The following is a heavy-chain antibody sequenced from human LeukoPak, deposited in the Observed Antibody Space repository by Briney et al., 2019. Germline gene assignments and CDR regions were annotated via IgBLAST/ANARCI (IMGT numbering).Heavy chain of an antibody. J-gene: IGHJ3*02. CDR3: VKEVRPRTIVYAFDI. Sequence: GGSLRLSCAASGFTFSRYWMSWVRQAPGKGLEWVANIKEDGSEKYYVDSVRGRFTISRDNAKNSLYLQMSSLRAEDTAVYYCVKEVRPRTIVYAFDIWGQGTMVTVSS. V-gene: IGHV3-7*01. CDR1: GFTFSRYW. D-gene: IGHD5/OR15-5a*01. CDR2: IKEDGSEK.